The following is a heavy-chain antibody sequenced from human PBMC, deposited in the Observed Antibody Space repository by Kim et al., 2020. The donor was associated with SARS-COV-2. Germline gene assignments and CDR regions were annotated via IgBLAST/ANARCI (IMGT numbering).Heavy chain of an antibody. CDR2: INPNSGGT. CDR3: ARDYSLTAMVTDAFDI. V-gene: IGHV1-2*02. D-gene: IGHD5-18*01. CDR1: GYTFTGYY. J-gene: IGHJ3*02. Sequence: ASVKVSCKASGYTFTGYYMHWVRQAPGQGLEWMGWINPNSGGTNYAQKFQGRVTMTRDTSISTAYMELSRLRSDDTAVYYCARDYSLTAMVTDAFDIWGQGTMVTVSS.